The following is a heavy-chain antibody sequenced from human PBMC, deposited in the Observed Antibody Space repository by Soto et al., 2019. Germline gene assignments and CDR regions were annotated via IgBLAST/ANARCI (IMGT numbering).Heavy chain of an antibody. V-gene: IGHV3-30*18. D-gene: IGHD6-19*01. CDR2: ISYDVTNK. J-gene: IGHJ4*02. CDR3: AKDLRIAVAGTDYFDS. CDR1: GFSFSSYG. Sequence: QVQLVESGGGVVQPGRSLRLSCAASGFSFSSYGVHWVRHAPGKGLEWVAVISYDVTNKYYADSVKGRFTISRDNSKNTLYLQMNSLRAEDTAVYYCAKDLRIAVAGTDYFDSWGQGTLVTVSS.